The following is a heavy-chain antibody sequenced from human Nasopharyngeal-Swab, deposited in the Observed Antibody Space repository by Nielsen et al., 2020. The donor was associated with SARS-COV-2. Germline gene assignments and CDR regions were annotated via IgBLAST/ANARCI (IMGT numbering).Heavy chain of an antibody. CDR1: GFTFSSYA. CDR3: AKDISPYYDFWSGYYFPDSGHYYYYYGMDV. Sequence: GESLKISCAASGFTFSSYAMSWVRQAPGKGLEWVSAISGSGGSTYYADSVKGRFTISRDNSKNTLYLQMNSLRAEDTAVYYCAKDISPYYDFWSGYYFPDSGHYYYYYGMDVWGQGTTVTVSS. V-gene: IGHV3-23*01. CDR2: ISGSGGST. D-gene: IGHD3-3*01. J-gene: IGHJ6*02.